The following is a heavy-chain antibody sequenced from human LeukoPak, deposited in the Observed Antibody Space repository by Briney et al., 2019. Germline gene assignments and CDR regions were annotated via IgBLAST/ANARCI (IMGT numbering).Heavy chain of an antibody. D-gene: IGHD3-10*01. J-gene: IGHJ4*02. Sequence: PSETLSLTCAVSGGSISSNSYYWSWIRQPPGKGLEWIGEINHSGSTNYNPSLKSRVTISVDTSKNQFSLKLSFVTAADTAVYYCARAKVYGSGSYWFDYWGQGTLVTVSS. CDR3: ARAKVYGSGSYWFDY. CDR2: INHSGST. V-gene: IGHV4-39*07. CDR1: GGSISSNSYY.